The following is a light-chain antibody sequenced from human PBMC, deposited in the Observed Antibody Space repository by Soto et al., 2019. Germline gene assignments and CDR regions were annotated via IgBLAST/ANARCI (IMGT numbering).Light chain of an antibody. CDR2: GAF. J-gene: IGKJ1*01. CDR1: ESVSRN. Sequence: EIVLTQSPATLSLSPGEGATLSCRASESVSRNLAWYQQKPGQAPSLLIYGAFTRATGIPARFSGTGSGTEFTLTISSLQSEDFAVYFCQQYNIWPQTFGQGTKVDIK. V-gene: IGKV3-15*01. CDR3: QQYNIWPQT.